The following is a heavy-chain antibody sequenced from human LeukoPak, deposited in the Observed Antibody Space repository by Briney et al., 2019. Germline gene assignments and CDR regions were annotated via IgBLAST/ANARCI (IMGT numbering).Heavy chain of an antibody. V-gene: IGHV3-21*01. D-gene: IGHD6-19*01. CDR2: ISSSSSYI. CDR3: ASELVAGTDY. CDR1: GFTFSSYS. J-gene: IGHJ4*02. Sequence: GGSLRLSCAASGFTFSSYSMNWVRQAPGKGLEWVSSISSSSSYIYYADSVKGRFTISRDNAKNSLYLQMNSLRAEDTAVHYCASELVAGTDYWGQGTLVTVSS.